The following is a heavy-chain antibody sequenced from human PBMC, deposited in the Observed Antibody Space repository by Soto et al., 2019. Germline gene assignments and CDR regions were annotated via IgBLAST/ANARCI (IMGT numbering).Heavy chain of an antibody. CDR2: IIPIFGTA. CDR3: ARELKRHAGRNAFDI. J-gene: IGHJ3*02. V-gene: IGHV1-69*13. CDR1: GGTFSSYA. Sequence: GASVKVSCKASGGTFSSYAISWVRQAPGQGLEWMGGIIPIFGTANYAQKFQGRVTITADESTSTAYMELSRLRSDDTAVYYCARELKRHAGRNAFDIWGQGTMVTVSS.